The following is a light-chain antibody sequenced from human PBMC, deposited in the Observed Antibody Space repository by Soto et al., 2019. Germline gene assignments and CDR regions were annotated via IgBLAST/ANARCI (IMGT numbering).Light chain of an antibody. J-gene: IGKJ1*01. Sequence: EIVLTQSPATLSLSPGERATLSCRASQSISLAIAWYQHKPGQAPRLLIFDASKRATGIPARFRGSGSGTDFTLSIGSLEPEDFAVYYCQQRTDRPPWTFGQGTKVESK. CDR2: DAS. CDR3: QQRTDRPPWT. V-gene: IGKV3-11*01. CDR1: QSISLA.